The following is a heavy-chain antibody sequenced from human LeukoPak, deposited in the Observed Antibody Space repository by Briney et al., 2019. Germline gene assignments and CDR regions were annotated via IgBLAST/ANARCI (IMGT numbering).Heavy chain of an antibody. CDR1: GGSIRSGDYS. Sequence: SETLSLTCTVSGGSIRSGDYSWNWIRQHPGTCLEWIGYIYYSGSTYYNPSLTSRVTMSVDTSKNQFSLKLSSVTAADTAIYYCARDHTETSSLNFRNYYYYGMDIWGQGTTVIVSS. D-gene: IGHD4-11*01. V-gene: IGHV4-31*03. CDR2: IYYSGST. J-gene: IGHJ6*02. CDR3: ARDHTETSSLNFRNYYYYGMDI.